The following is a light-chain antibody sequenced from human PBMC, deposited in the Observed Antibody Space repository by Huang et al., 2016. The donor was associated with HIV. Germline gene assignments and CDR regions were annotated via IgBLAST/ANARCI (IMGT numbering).Light chain of an antibody. CDR2: GAS. V-gene: IGKV3-15*01. CDR1: KSVANN. Sequence: EIIMTQSPATMSLSPGEGASLSCRANKSVANNLAWYLHRPGQSPRILIFGASTRASVLPGRFSGSGSGTQFTLTVSGLQSVDFAVYYCQQYHNWPYTFGQGTKLEI. J-gene: IGKJ2*01. CDR3: QQYHNWPYT.